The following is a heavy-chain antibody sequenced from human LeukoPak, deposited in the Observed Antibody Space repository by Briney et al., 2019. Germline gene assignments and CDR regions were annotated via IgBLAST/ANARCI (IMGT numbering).Heavy chain of an antibody. J-gene: IGHJ4*02. CDR2: ISYDGSNK. CDR1: GFTFSNAW. V-gene: IGHV3-30*18. Sequence: GGSLRLSCAASGFTFSNAWMSWVRQAPGKGLEWVAVISYDGSNKYYADSVKGRFTISRDNSKNTLYLQMNSLRAEDTAVYYCAKTPLAAAGTLPFDYWGQGTLVTVSS. D-gene: IGHD6-13*01. CDR3: AKTPLAAAGTLPFDY.